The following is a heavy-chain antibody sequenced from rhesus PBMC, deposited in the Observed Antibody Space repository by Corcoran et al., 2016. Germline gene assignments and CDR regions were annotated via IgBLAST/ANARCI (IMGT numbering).Heavy chain of an antibody. V-gene: IGHV4S7*01. D-gene: IGHD6-25*01. CDR3: ARDPYSGSLKREIFDY. Sequence: QVQLQESGPGVVKPSETLSLISAFSGGSISGYHLWCCIRQLPGKGLEGIGYIYGGSGITKYNPSFKKRDIISKGTTKNQFSLKLSSVTTADTAGCYCARDPYSGSLKREIFDYWGQRVLVTVSS. CDR1: GGSISGYHL. CDR2: IYGGSGIT. J-gene: IGHJ4*01.